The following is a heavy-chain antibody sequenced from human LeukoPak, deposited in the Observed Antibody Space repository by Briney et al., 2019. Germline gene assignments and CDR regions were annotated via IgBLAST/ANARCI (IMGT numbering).Heavy chain of an antibody. J-gene: IGHJ4*02. Sequence: SETLSLTYAVYGGSFSGYYWSWIRQPPGKGLEWIGEINHSGSTNYNPSLKSRVTISVDTSKNQFSLKLSSVTAADTAVYYCARSRGSYGYSTSYFDYWGQGTLVTVSS. CDR1: GGSFSGYY. CDR2: INHSGST. D-gene: IGHD5-18*01. V-gene: IGHV4-34*01. CDR3: ARSRGSYGYSTSYFDY.